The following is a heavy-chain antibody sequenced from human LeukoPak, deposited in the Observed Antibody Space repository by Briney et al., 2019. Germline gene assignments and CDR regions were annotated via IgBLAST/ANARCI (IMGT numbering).Heavy chain of an antibody. CDR2: IKPDGSED. Sequence: PGGSLRLSRATSGLAFSNFWMYWVRQAPGKGLEWVASIKPDGSEDFYADSVEGRFNISRDNAKNSLFLQMTNLKAEDTAVYYCAVDRRFKIFDYWGQGTLVTVSS. CDR1: GLAFSNFW. J-gene: IGHJ4*02. CDR3: AVDRRFKIFDY. V-gene: IGHV3-7*01. D-gene: IGHD5-24*01.